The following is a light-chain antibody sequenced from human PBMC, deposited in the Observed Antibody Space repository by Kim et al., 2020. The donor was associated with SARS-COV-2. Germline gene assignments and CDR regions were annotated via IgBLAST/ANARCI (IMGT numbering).Light chain of an antibody. CDR3: AAWDDSLNGYVV. Sequence: ELTQPPSASGTPGQRVTISCSGSSSNIGSNTVNWYQQLPGTAPKLLIYSNNQRPSGVPDRFSGSKSGTSASLAISGLQSEDEADYYCAAWDDSLNGYVVFGGGTQLTV. V-gene: IGLV1-44*01. J-gene: IGLJ2*01. CDR2: SNN. CDR1: SSNIGSNT.